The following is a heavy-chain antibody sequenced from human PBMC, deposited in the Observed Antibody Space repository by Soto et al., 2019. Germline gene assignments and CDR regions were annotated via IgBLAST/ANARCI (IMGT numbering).Heavy chain of an antibody. CDR3: AHNLGIRSGWYSFDY. J-gene: IGHJ4*02. CDR2: IYWDDDK. CDR1: GFSLSTSGVG. D-gene: IGHD6-19*01. Sequence: SGPTLVNPTQTLTLTCTFSGFSLSTSGVGVGWIRQPPGKALEWLALIYWDDDKRHSPSLKSRLTITKDTSKNQVVLTMTNMDPVDTATYYCAHNLGIRSGWYSFDYWGQGTLVTVSS. V-gene: IGHV2-5*02.